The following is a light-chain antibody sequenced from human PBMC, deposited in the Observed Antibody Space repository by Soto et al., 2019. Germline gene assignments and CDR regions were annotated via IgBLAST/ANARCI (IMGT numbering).Light chain of an antibody. Sequence: QSVLTQPASVSGSPGQSITISCTGPSSDVGNYDLVSWFQHHPGKAPQLIIYEDNKWPSGASHRFSGSKSGNTASLTISGRQAEDEADYYCCSYAVSYTIFGGGTKRTFL. CDR3: CSYAVSYTI. CDR1: SSDVGNYDL. CDR2: EDN. V-gene: IGLV2-23*01. J-gene: IGLJ2*01.